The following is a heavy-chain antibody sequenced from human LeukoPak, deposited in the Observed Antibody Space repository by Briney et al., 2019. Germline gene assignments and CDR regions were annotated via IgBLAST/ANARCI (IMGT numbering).Heavy chain of an antibody. V-gene: IGHV4-34*01. J-gene: IGHJ3*02. Sequence: SETLSLNCAVYGGSSSGYYWSWIRQPPGKGLEWIGEINHSGSTNYNPSLKSRVTISVDTSKNQFSLKLSSVTAADTAVYYCATYSLSITQRDAFDIWGQGTMVTFSS. CDR3: ATYSLSITQRDAFDI. CDR1: GGSSSGYY. D-gene: IGHD5-12*01. CDR2: INHSGST.